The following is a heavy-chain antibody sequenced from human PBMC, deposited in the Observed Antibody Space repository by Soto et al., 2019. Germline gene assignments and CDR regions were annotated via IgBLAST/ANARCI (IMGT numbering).Heavy chain of an antibody. D-gene: IGHD3-9*01. CDR2: IYPGDSET. CDR1: GYSFTTYW. Sequence: GESLKISCNASGYSFTTYWIGWVRQMPGKGPEWMGIIYPGDSETRYRTSFQGRGTISVDNSITTAYVQGSSLKPSDTAMHYCARVIAADNFVIEGYDSLVWLYDFWARGSL. CDR3: ARVIAADNFVIEGYDSLVWLYDF. J-gene: IGHJ2*01. V-gene: IGHV5-51*01.